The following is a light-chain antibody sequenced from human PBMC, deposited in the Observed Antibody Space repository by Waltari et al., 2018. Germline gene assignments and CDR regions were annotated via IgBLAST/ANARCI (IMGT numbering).Light chain of an antibody. CDR1: QSVSSN. V-gene: IGKV3-15*01. CDR2: GAS. J-gene: IGKJ2*01. Sequence: DIVMTQSPATLSVSTGASATLSCRASQSVSSNLAWYQQKPGQAPRLLIYGASTRATGIPARFSGSGSGTEFTLTISSMQSEDFAVYYCQQYNNWPPMYTFGQGTKLEIK. CDR3: QQYNNWPPMYT.